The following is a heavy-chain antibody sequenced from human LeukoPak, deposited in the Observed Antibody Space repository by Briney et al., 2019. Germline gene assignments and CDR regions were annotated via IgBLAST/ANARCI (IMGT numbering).Heavy chain of an antibody. CDR1: GYTFTSYG. D-gene: IGHD3-22*01. CDR3: ARDRGYYCDSSGYYPN. V-gene: IGHV1-18*01. J-gene: IGHJ4*02. Sequence: GASVKVSCKASGYTFTSYGISWVRQAPGQGLEWIGWISAYNGNTNYAQKLQGRVTMTTDTSTSTAYMELRSLRSDDTAVYYCARDRGYYCDSSGYYPNWGQGTLVTVSS. CDR2: ISAYNGNT.